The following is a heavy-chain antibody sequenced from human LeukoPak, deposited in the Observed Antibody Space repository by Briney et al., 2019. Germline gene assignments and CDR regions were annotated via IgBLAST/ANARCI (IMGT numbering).Heavy chain of an antibody. CDR2: INSDGSST. J-gene: IGHJ4*02. Sequence: PGGPLRLSCAASGFTFNSYWMHWVRQAPGKGLVWVSRINSDGSSTSYADSVKGRFTISRDNAKNTLYLQMNSLRAEDTAVYYCARDLHSIKVHAFDYWGQGTLVTVSS. CDR3: ARDLHSIKVHAFDY. V-gene: IGHV3-74*01. CDR1: GFTFNSYW. D-gene: IGHD1-1*01.